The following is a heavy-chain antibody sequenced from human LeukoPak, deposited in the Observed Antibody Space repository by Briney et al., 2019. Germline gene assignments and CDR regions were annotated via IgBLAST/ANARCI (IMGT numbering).Heavy chain of an antibody. J-gene: IGHJ4*02. V-gene: IGHV4-31*03. CDR3: ARDYAGSIDY. D-gene: IGHD4-23*01. CDR2: IYYSGST. CDR1: GGSISSGGYY. Sequence: PSETLSLTCTVSGGSISSGGYYWSWIRQHPGKGLEWIGYIYYSGSTYYNPSLKSRVTISVGTSKNQFSLKLSSVTAADTAVYYCARDYAGSIDYWGQGTLVTVSS.